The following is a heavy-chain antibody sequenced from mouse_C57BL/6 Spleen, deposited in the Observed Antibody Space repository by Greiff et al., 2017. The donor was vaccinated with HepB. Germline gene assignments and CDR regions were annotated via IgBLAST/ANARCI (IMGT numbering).Heavy chain of an antibody. CDR2: IDPSDSYT. J-gene: IGHJ2*01. V-gene: IGHV1-69*01. CDR3: ARMEGYLDY. Sequence: QVQLQQPGAELVMPGASVKLSCKASGYTFTSYWMHWVKQRPAQGLEWIGEIDPSDSYTNYNQKFKGKSTLTVGKSSSTAYMQLSSLTSEDSAVYYCARMEGYLDYWGQGTTLTVSS. CDR1: GYTFTSYW. D-gene: IGHD2-2*01.